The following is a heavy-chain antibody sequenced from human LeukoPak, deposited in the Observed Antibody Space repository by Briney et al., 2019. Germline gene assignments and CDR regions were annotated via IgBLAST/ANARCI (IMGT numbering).Heavy chain of an antibody. CDR2: ISSSSII. CDR1: GFTLSSYS. D-gene: IGHD3-22*01. CDR3: ARDQNSPYYYASRSYYFYIDV. Sequence: GGSLRLSCAAAGFTLSSYSMNWGRQAPGKGPEWVSYISSSSIIYYADSVKGRFTISRDNAKNSLYLQMNSLRAEDTAVYYCARDQNSPYYYASRSYYFYIDVWRKGNTVTVSS. V-gene: IGHV3-48*01. J-gene: IGHJ6*03.